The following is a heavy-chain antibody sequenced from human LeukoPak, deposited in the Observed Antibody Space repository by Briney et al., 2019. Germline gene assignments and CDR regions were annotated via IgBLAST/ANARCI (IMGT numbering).Heavy chain of an antibody. Sequence: GGSLRLSCAASGFTFSSYSMSWVRQAPGKGLEWVATIKPDGRDTYYVDSVKGRFTISRDNSKNTLYLQMDSLRPEDTAVYYCAKDPRTGAVSGISYFDYWGQGTLVTLSS. J-gene: IGHJ4*02. D-gene: IGHD6-19*01. CDR1: GFTFSSYS. V-gene: IGHV3-7*01. CDR2: IKPDGRDT. CDR3: AKDPRTGAVSGISYFDY.